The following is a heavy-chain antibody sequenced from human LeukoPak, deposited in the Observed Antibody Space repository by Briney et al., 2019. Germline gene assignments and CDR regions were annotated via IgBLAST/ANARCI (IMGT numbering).Heavy chain of an antibody. CDR1: GFTFNSYG. CDR2: IWYDGSNK. CDR3: ARARTTRGFDY. J-gene: IGHJ4*02. V-gene: IGHV3-33*01. D-gene: IGHD4-17*01. Sequence: GGSLRLSCAASGFTFNSYGIHWVRQAPGKGLGWVAFIWYDGSNKYYADSVKGRFTISRDNSKNTLYLQMNSLRAEDTAVYYCARARTTRGFDYWGQGTLVTVSS.